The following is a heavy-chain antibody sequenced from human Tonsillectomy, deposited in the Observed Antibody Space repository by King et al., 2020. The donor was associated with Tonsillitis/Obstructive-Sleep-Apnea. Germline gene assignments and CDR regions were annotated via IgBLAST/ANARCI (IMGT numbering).Heavy chain of an antibody. D-gene: IGHD1-14*01. V-gene: IGHV3-74*02. CDR2: INSDGSST. J-gene: IGHJ3*02. CDR3: TCDIGIHACDI. Sequence: QLVQSGGGLVQPGVSLRLSCAASGFTFSNFRMHWVRQAPGKGLVWVLRINSDGSSTSYSDSVKGRFTISRDNAKNTLYLQMNGLRAEDTALYYCTCDIGIHACDIWGQGTMVTVSS. CDR1: GFTFSNFR.